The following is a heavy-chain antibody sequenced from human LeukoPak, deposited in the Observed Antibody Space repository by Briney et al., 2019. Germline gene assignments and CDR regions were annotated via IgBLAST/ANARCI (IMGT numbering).Heavy chain of an antibody. D-gene: IGHD5-24*01. CDR1: GYSISSGYY. J-gene: IGHJ4*02. CDR2: IYTSGST. CDR3: ARNVGDGYNSIGY. Sequence: PSETLSLTCTVSGYSISSGYYWTWIRQPAGAGLEWIGRIYTSGSTNYNPSLKSRVTISLDTSKNHFSLKLSSVTAADTAVYYCARNVGDGYNSIGYWGQGTLVTVSS. V-gene: IGHV4-61*02.